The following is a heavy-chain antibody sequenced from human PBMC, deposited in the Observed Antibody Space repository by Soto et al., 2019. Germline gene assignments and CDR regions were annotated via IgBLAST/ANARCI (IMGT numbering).Heavy chain of an antibody. CDR2: IRGSGGST. D-gene: IGHD6-13*01. CDR1: GFTFSSFA. CDR3: AKGSFSRTWYYTGERNWFDR. Sequence: EVQLLESGGGLVQPGGSLRLSCAASGFTFSSFAMSWVRQAPGKGLEWVSAIRGSGGSTYYVDSEKGGFTISRDNSKNTLYVQMNSLRAEDAAVYYCAKGSFSRTWYYTGERNWFDRWGQGTLVSVSS. J-gene: IGHJ5*02. V-gene: IGHV3-23*01.